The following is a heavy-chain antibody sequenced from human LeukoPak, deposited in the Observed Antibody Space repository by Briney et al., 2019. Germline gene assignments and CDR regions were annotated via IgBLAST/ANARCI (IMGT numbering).Heavy chain of an antibody. CDR3: ARDPEGYAFDI. V-gene: IGHV3-53*01. CDR2: IYSGGST. Sequence: SGGSLRLSCAASGFTVSSNYMSWVRQAPGKGLEWVSVIYSGGSTYYADSVKGRFTISRDNSKNTLYLQMNRLRAEDTAVYYCARDPEGYAFDIWGQGTMVTVSS. J-gene: IGHJ3*02. CDR1: GFTVSSNY.